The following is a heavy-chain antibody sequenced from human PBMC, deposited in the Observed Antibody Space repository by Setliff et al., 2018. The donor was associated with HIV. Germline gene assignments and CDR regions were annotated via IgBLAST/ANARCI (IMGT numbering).Heavy chain of an antibody. CDR3: ARGAWYTSGWYSSRYMDV. CDR2: MNPNSGNT. D-gene: IGHD6-19*01. J-gene: IGHJ6*03. V-gene: IGHV1-8*02. Sequence: ASVKVSCKASGYTFTSYDINWVRQATGQGLEWMGWMNPNSGNTGYAQKFQGRVTMTRNTCISTAYMELSSLRSEDKAVYYCARGAWYTSGWYSSRYMDVWGKGTTVTVSS. CDR1: GYTFTSYD.